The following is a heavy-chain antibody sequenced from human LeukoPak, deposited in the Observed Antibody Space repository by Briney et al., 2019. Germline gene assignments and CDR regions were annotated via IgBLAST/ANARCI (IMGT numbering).Heavy chain of an antibody. D-gene: IGHD4-11*01. CDR1: GYTFPSYY. Sequence: ASVKFSCKASGYTFPSYYMHWVRQAPGQGLEWMGIINPSGGSTSYAQKFQGRVTMTRDTSTSTVYMELSSLRSEDTAVYYCARGWVDYSNRTLLDYWGQGTLVTVSS. J-gene: IGHJ4*02. CDR2: INPSGGST. CDR3: ARGWVDYSNRTLLDY. V-gene: IGHV1-46*01.